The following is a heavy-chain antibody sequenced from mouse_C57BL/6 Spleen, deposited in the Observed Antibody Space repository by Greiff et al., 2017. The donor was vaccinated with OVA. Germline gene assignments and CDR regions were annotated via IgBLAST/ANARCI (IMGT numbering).Heavy chain of an antibody. D-gene: IGHD1-1*01. CDR2: IYPGDGDT. CDR1: GYAFSSSW. Sequence: VQLQQSGPELVKPGASVKISCKASGYAFSSSWMNWVKQRPGKGLEWIGRIYPGDGDTNYNGKFKGKATLTADKSSSTAYMQLSSLTSEDSAVYFCASSPFITSEVASDDAMDDWGQGTSVTVSS. J-gene: IGHJ4*01. CDR3: ASSPFITSEVASDDAMDD. V-gene: IGHV1-82*01.